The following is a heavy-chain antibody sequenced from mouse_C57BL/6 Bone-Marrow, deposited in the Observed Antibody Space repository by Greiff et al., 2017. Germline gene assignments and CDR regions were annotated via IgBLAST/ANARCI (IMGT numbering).Heavy chain of an antibody. CDR1: GYAFSSSW. Sequence: VVEPGASVKISCKASGYAFSSSWMNWVKQRPGKGLEWIGRIYPGDGDTNYNGKFKGKATLTADKSSSTAYMQLSSLTSEDSAVYFCARSPTGPYFDYWGQGTTLTVSS. V-gene: IGHV1-82*01. D-gene: IGHD4-1*02. CDR3: ARSPTGPYFDY. CDR2: IYPGDGDT. J-gene: IGHJ2*01.